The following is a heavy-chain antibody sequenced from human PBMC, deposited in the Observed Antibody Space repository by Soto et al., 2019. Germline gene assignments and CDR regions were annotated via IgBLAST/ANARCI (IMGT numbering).Heavy chain of an antibody. V-gene: IGHV4-59*01. CDR1: GGSIRSYY. J-gene: IGHJ4*02. CDR2: IYYSGST. CDR3: TRVGGYYGDYPNFDY. D-gene: IGHD4-17*01. Sequence: SETLSLTCTVYGGSIRSYYCSWLRQPPGKGLEWIGNIYYSGSTNYNPSRKSRVTMSVDMSKNQVSLKLSSVTAADTAVYYCTRVGGYYGDYPNFDYWGQGALVTVSS.